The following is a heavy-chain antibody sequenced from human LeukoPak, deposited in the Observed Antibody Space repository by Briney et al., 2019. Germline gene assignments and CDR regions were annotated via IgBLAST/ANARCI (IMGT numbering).Heavy chain of an antibody. D-gene: IGHD3-22*01. V-gene: IGHV1-46*01. CDR1: GYTFTSYY. J-gene: IGHJ6*03. Sequence: ASVKVSCKASGYTFTSYYMHWVRQAPGQGLEWMGIINTSGGSTSYAQKFQGRVTMTRDTSTSTVYMELSSLRSEDTAVYYCARDQDYYDSSGYKWGYYYYMDVWGKGTTVTVSS. CDR2: INTSGGST. CDR3: ARDQDYYDSSGYKWGYYYYMDV.